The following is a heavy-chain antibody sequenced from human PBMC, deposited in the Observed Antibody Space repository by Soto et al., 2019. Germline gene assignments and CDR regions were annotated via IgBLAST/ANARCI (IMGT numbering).Heavy chain of an antibody. CDR3: ARDGQQQAPYALDV. V-gene: IGHV3-33*01. J-gene: IGHJ6*02. CDR2: IWYDGSEK. D-gene: IGHD6-13*01. CDR1: GFTFNHNA. Sequence: QVQLVESGGGVVQPGRSLRISCAASGFTFNHNAMHWVRQAAGKGLEWVAQIWYDGSEKYYTDSVKGRFTISRDNFKNTVFLQMDSLRVEDTAVYYCARDGQQQAPYALDVWGQGTTVIVS.